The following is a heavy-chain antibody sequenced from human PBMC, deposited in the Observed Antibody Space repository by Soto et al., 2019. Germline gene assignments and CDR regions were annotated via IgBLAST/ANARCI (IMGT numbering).Heavy chain of an antibody. V-gene: IGHV1-69*05. CDR2: IIPIFGTA. CDR3: ARPYDSSQSPRFDY. Sequence: SVKVSCKASGGTFSSYAISWVRQAPGQGLEWMGGIIPIFGTANYAQNLQGRVSMTTDTSTTTAYMELRSLRSDGTAVYYCARPYDSSQSPRFDYWGQGTLVTVSS. CDR1: GGTFSSYA. J-gene: IGHJ4*02. D-gene: IGHD3-22*01.